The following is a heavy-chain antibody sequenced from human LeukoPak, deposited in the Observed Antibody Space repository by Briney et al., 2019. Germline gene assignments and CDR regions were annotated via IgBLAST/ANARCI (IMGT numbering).Heavy chain of an antibody. Sequence: GGSLRLSCAASGFTFSSYSMNWVRQAPGKGLEWVSSISSSSSYIYYADSVKGRFTISRDNAKNSLYLQMNSLRAEDTAVYYCARGGRGYSYGHDYWGLGTLVIVSS. CDR3: ARGGRGYSYGHDY. CDR2: ISSSSSYI. J-gene: IGHJ4*02. CDR1: GFTFSSYS. V-gene: IGHV3-21*01. D-gene: IGHD5-18*01.